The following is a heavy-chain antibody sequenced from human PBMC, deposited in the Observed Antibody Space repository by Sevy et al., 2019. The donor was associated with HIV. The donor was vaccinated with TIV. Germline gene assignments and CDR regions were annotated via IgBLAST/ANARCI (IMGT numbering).Heavy chain of an antibody. CDR2: IYYSGST. J-gene: IGHJ4*02. D-gene: IGHD3-22*01. CDR1: GGSISSYY. V-gene: IGHV4-59*01. Sequence: SETLSLTCTVSGGSISSYYWSWIRQPPGKGLEWIGYIYYSGSTNYNPSLKSRVTISVDTSKNQFSLKLSSVTAADTAVHYCARSYKNYDSSGYYYDYWGQGTLVTVSS. CDR3: ARSYKNYDSSGYYYDY.